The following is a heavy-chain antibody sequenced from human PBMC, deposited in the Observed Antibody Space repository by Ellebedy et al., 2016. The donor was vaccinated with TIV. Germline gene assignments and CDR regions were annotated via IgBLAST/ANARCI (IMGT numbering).Heavy chain of an antibody. J-gene: IGHJ4*02. V-gene: IGHV3-23*01. Sequence: GGSLRLXCVASGFTFSDVGLSWARQAPGMGLQWVSSITVGAGGPFYADSVKGRFTISRDNFKNTLYLEMNSLGVDDTAVYYCARGIHNLEFWGQGTLVTVSS. CDR1: GFTFSDVG. CDR2: ITVGAGGP. CDR3: ARGIHNLEF. D-gene: IGHD3-10*01.